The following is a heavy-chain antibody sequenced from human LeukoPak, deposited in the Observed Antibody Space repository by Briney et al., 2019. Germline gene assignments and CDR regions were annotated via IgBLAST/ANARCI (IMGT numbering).Heavy chain of an antibody. CDR3: ARAITI. V-gene: IGHV3-7*01. Sequence: GGSLRLSCAASGFTFSSYLMSWVRQAPGKGLEWAANINQDGSEKYYLDSVKGRFTISRDNAKNSLYLQMNRLRAEDTAVYYCARAITIWGQGTMVTVSS. CDR1: GFTFSSYL. CDR2: INQDGSEK. J-gene: IGHJ3*02.